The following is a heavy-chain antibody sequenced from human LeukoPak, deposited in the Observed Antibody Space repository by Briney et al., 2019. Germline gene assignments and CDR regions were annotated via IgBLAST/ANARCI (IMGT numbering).Heavy chain of an antibody. CDR1: GYTFTSYY. D-gene: IGHD3-22*01. CDR3: ARAIYDSSGYYYAFDI. V-gene: IGHV1-46*03. J-gene: IGHJ3*02. Sequence: ASVKVSCKASGYTFTSYYMHWVRQAPGQGLEWMGIINPSGGSTSYAQKSQGRVTMTRDTSTSTVYMELSSLRSEDTAVYYCARAIYDSSGYYYAFDIWGQGTMVTVSS. CDR2: INPSGGST.